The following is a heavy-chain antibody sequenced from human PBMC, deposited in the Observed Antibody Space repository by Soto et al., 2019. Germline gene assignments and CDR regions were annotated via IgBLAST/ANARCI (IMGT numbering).Heavy chain of an antibody. D-gene: IGHD6-13*01. J-gene: IGHJ4*02. CDR1: GGTFSSYA. CDR2: IIPIFGTA. Sequence: QVQLVQSGAEVKKPESSVKVSCKASGGTFSSYAISWMRQAPGQGLEWMGGIIPIFGTANYAQKFQGRVTITADESTSTAYMELSSLRSEDTAVYYCARGYSSSWAYYFDYWGQGTLVTVSS. V-gene: IGHV1-69*12. CDR3: ARGYSSSWAYYFDY.